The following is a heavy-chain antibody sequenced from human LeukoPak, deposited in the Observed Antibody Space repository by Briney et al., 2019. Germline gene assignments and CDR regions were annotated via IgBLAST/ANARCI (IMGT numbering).Heavy chain of an antibody. D-gene: IGHD4/OR15-4a*01. V-gene: IGHV3-7*01. J-gene: IGHJ4*02. CDR1: GFTFSSYW. CDR2: IKTDGSHT. CDR3: ARASMGGRDYHLDS. Sequence: GGSLRLSCAASGFTFSSYWMTWLRQAPGKGREWVANIKTDGSHTYYVDFVKGRFTISRDNAKNLLFLQLGSLRADDTGVYYCARASMGGRDYHLDSWGQGTLVTVSS.